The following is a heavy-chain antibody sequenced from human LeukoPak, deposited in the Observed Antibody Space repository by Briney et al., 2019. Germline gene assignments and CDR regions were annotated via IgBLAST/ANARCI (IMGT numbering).Heavy chain of an antibody. J-gene: IGHJ6*02. Sequence: GGSLRLSCAASGFTFSSYAMHWVRQAPGKGLEWVSSISSSSSYIYYADSVKGRFTISRDNAKNSLYLQMNSLRAEDTAVYYCARSFGDYLXFYYXXGXDVWXQGXXV. CDR3: ARSFGDYLXFYYXXGXDV. V-gene: IGHV3-21*01. D-gene: IGHD4-17*01. CDR2: ISSSSSYI. CDR1: GFTFSSYA.